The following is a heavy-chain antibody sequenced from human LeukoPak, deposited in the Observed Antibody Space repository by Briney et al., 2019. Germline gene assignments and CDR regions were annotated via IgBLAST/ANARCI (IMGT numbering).Heavy chain of an antibody. Sequence: GSLRLSCAASGFTFSSHSMTWVRQAPGKGLEWGSSISSGSGYLYDADSVKGRFTVSRDNAKNTLYLQMNSLRAEDTAVYYCARGSNTVQREDRNDYWGQGTLVTVSS. V-gene: IGHV3-21*01. CDR3: ARGSNTVQREDRNDY. J-gene: IGHJ4*02. CDR2: ISSGSGYL. D-gene: IGHD2/OR15-2a*01. CDR1: GFTFSSHS.